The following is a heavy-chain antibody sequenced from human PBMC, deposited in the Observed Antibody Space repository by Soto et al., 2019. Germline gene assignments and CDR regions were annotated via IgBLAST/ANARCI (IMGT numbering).Heavy chain of an antibody. CDR2: IWYDGSNK. J-gene: IGHJ4*02. V-gene: IGHV3-33*08. CDR1: GFIFNSYG. CDR3: ARDPYSSSWYFYY. Sequence: GGSLRLSCAASGFIFNSYGLHWVRQAPGKGLEWVAVIWYDGSNKYYADSAKGRFTISRDNSKNTLYLQMNSLRAEDTAVYYCARDPYSSSWYFYYWGQGTLVTVSS. D-gene: IGHD6-13*01.